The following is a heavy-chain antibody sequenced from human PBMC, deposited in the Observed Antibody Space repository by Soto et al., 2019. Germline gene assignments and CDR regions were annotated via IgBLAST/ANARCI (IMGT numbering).Heavy chain of an antibody. CDR3: ARHLGYDSSGYYRNWFDP. D-gene: IGHD3-22*01. V-gene: IGHV4-59*08. CDR2: MYNNGST. Sequence: SETLSLTCTVSGGSISSYYWSWIRQPPEKGLEWIGYMYNNGSTNYNPSLKSRVTISVDTSKNQFSLKLRSVTAADTAVYYCARHLGYDSSGYYRNWFDPWGQGTLVTVS. J-gene: IGHJ5*02. CDR1: GGSISSYY.